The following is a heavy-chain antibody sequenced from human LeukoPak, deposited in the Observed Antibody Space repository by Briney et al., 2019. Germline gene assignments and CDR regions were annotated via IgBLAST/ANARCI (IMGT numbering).Heavy chain of an antibody. D-gene: IGHD3-9*01. J-gene: IGHJ4*02. CDR2: ISGSGDTT. V-gene: IGHV3-23*01. Sequence: GGSLRLSCATSGFIFSNYAVNWVRQAPGKGLEWVSIISGSGDTTYYADSVKGRFTISRDNSKNTLYLQMNSLRAEDTAVYYCARAYYDILTGRQYYFDYWGQGTLVTVSS. CDR1: GFIFSNYA. CDR3: ARAYYDILTGRQYYFDY.